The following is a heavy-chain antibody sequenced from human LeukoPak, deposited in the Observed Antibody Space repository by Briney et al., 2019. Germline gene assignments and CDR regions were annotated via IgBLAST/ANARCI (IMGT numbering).Heavy chain of an antibody. V-gene: IGHV5-51*01. D-gene: IGHD2-21*01. CDR2: IYPGDSDT. J-gene: IGHJ4*02. CDR1: GYSFTSYW. CDR3: VRQGQQFEGDLTPYTFQY. Sequence: GESLKISCKGSGYSFTSYWIGWVRQMPGKGLEWMGIIYPGDSDTRYSPSFQGQVTISADKSISTAYLQWSSLKASDSAMYYCVRQGQQFEGDLTPYTFQYWGQGTLVTVSS.